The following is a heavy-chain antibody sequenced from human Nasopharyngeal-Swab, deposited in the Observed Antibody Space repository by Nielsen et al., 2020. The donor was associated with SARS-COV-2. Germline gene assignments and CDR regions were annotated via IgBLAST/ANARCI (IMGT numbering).Heavy chain of an antibody. CDR2: ISAYNGNT. CDR3: ARGGVCRSCWEDWFDP. Sequence: ASVKVSCKASGYTITSYGISWLRQAPAQGLEWMGWISAYNGNTNYAQKLQGRVTMTTDTSTRTAYMQLRSLRSDDTAVYYCARGGVCRSCWEDWFDPWGQGTLVTVSS. D-gene: IGHD6-13*01. CDR1: GYTITSYG. J-gene: IGHJ5*02. V-gene: IGHV1-18*01.